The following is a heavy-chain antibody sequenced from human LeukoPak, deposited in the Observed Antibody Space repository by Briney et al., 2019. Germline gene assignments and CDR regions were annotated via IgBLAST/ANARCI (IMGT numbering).Heavy chain of an antibody. D-gene: IGHD3-22*01. J-gene: IGHJ4*02. CDR2: VGGSGVST. CDR1: GFTFSSSA. Sequence: GGSLRLSCAASGFTFSSSAMSWVRQAPGKGLEWVSAVGGSGVSTYYADSVKGRFTISRDNSKNTLYLQMNSPGVEDTAVYYCARDSSYYYDSGGHFDYWGQGTLVTVSS. CDR3: ARDSSYYYDSGGHFDY. V-gene: IGHV3-23*01.